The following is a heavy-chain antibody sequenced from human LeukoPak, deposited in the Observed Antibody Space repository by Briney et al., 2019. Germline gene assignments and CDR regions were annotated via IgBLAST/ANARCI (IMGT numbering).Heavy chain of an antibody. CDR3: ARVSTDCTTGVCYAGVDY. CDR2: IWYDGGNK. CDR1: GFTFCSYG. Sequence: WGSLRLSCAAAGFTFCSYGMHWVRQGPGMGREWVAVIWYDGGNKYYTDSVRGRFTISRDTSKNTLYLRMSRLRAEDTAVYYGARVSTDCTTGVCYAGVDYWGQGTLVTVSS. D-gene: IGHD2-8*01. V-gene: IGHV3-33*01. J-gene: IGHJ4*02.